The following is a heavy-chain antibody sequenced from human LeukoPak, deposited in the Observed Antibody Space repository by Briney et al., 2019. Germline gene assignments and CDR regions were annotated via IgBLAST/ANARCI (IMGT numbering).Heavy chain of an antibody. V-gene: IGHV3-23*01. CDR2: ISGSGGST. D-gene: IGHD1-26*01. CDR1: GFTVRDYV. Sequence: PGGSLRLSCAASGFTVRDYVMTWVRQAPGKGLEWVSGISGSGGSTYYADSVKGRFTISRDNSKNTLYLQMNSLRAGDTAVYYCAKAMGATLFDYWGQGTLVTVSS. CDR3: AKAMGATLFDY. J-gene: IGHJ4*02.